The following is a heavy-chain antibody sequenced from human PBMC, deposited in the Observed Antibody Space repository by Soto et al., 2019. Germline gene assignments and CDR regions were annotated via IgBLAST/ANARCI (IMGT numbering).Heavy chain of an antibody. CDR3: VGALTYEVPYYYYGMDV. CDR1: GFTFRTYT. J-gene: IGHJ6*02. V-gene: IGHV3-21*01. D-gene: IGHD3-16*01. CDR2: IRGFSPYT. Sequence: GGSLRLSCVASGFTFRTYTMNWVRQAPGKGLEWVSGIRGFSPYTFYAESVKGRFTISRDNPKNSLYLQMDSLRVEDTAVYYCVGALTYEVPYYYYGMDVWGQGTTVTVSS.